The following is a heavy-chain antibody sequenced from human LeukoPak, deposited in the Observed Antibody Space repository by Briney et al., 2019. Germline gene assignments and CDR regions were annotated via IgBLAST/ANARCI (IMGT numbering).Heavy chain of an antibody. D-gene: IGHD3-22*01. CDR2: IKQDGSEK. CDR3: ARDSYDSSGYWVFFGY. J-gene: IGHJ4*02. Sequence: GGSLRLSCAASGFTFSSYRMSWVRQAPGKGLEWVANIKQDGSEKYYVDSVKGRFTISRDNAKNSLYLQMNSLRAEDTAVYYCARDSYDSSGYWVFFGYWGQGTLVTVSS. CDR1: GFTFSSYR. V-gene: IGHV3-7*01.